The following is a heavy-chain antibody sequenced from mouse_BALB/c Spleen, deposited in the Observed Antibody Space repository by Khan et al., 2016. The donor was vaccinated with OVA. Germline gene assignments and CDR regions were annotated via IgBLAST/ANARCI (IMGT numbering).Heavy chain of an antibody. D-gene: IGHD1-2*01. CDR1: GYSITSGYG. CDR3: ARTARIKY. CDR2: ISYSGST. J-gene: IGHJ2*01. Sequence: EVQLQESGPGLVKPSQSLSLTCTVTGYSITSGYGWNWIRQFPGNKLEWMGYISYSGSTNYNPSLKSRISITQDTSKNQFFLQLNSVSTEDTATYYCARTARIKYWGQGTTLTVSS. V-gene: IGHV3-2*02.